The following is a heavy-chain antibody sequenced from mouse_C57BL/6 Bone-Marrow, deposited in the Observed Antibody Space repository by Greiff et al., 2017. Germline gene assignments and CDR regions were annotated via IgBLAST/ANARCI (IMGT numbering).Heavy chain of an antibody. CDR2: IYPGSGST. J-gene: IGHJ1*03. V-gene: IGHV1-55*01. Sequence: QVQLQQPGAELVKPGASVKMSCKASGYTSTSYWITWVKQRPGQGLAWIGDIYPGSGSTNYNEKFKSKATLTVDTSSSTAYMQLSSLTSEDSAVYYCARPYYSNYWYFDVWGTGTTVTVSS. CDR1: GYTSTSYW. D-gene: IGHD2-5*01. CDR3: ARPYYSNYWYFDV.